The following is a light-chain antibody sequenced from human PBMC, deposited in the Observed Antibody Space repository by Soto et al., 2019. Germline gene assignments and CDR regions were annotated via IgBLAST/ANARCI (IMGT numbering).Light chain of an antibody. J-gene: IGLJ2*01. V-gene: IGLV2-8*01. Sequence: QSALTQPPSASGSPGQSVTISCTGTSSDVGGYKYVSWYQQKSGKAPKLIIYEVNERPSGVPDRFSGSKSDNTASLTVSGLQAEDEADYYCSAYAGRNTVLFGGGTQLTVL. CDR3: SAYAGRNTVL. CDR2: EVN. CDR1: SSDVGGYKY.